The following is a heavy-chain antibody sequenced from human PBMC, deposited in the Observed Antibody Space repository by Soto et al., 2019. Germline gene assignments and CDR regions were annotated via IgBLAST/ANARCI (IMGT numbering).Heavy chain of an antibody. Sequence: QVQLVQSGAEVKKPGASVTVSCKASGYTFTSYDINWVRQATGQGLEWMGWMNPNSGNTGYAQKFQGRVTMTRNTSISTAYMELSSLRSEDTAVYYCARVVQSTIFGVVIPSSMDVWGQGTTVTVSS. CDR1: GYTFTSYD. D-gene: IGHD3-3*01. CDR2: MNPNSGNT. V-gene: IGHV1-8*01. J-gene: IGHJ6*02. CDR3: ARVVQSTIFGVVIPSSMDV.